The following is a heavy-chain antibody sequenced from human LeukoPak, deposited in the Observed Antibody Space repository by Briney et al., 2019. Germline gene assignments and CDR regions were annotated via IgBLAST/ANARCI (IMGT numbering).Heavy chain of an antibody. J-gene: IGHJ6*02. CDR3: ARDGLVRSSTSRRGGYYYGMDV. Sequence: SVKVSCKASGGTFSSYAISWVRQAPGQGLEWMGGIIPIFGTANYAQKFQGRVTITADESTGTAYMELSSLRSEDTAVYYCARDGLVRSSTSRRGGYYYGMDVWGQGTTVTVSS. D-gene: IGHD2-2*01. CDR2: IIPIFGTA. V-gene: IGHV1-69*13. CDR1: GGTFSSYA.